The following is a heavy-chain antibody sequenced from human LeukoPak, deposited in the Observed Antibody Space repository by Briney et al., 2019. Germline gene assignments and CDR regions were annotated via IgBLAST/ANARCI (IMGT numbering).Heavy chain of an antibody. CDR2: IYHSGST. V-gene: IGHV4-38-2*02. CDR1: GYSISSGYY. J-gene: IGHJ4*02. CDR3: ARVDQGPHSNPYYFDY. D-gene: IGHD1-14*01. Sequence: SETLSLTCTVSGYSISSGYYWGWIRQPPGKGLEWIGSIYHSGSTYYNPSLKSRVTISVDTSKNQFSLKLSSVTAADTAVYYCARVDQGPHSNPYYFDYWGQGTLVTVSS.